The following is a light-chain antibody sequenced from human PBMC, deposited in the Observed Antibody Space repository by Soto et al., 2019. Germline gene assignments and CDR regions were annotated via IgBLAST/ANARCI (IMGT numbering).Light chain of an antibody. J-gene: IGLJ2*01. Sequence: QSALTQPPSASGSPGQSVTISCTGTKNDIGVYDFVSWYQHHPGKAPRLIIYEVVQRPSGVPDRFSGSKSGNTASLTISGLQAEDEADYYCSSFTTSNSLVIFGGGTKLTVL. CDR2: EVV. CDR3: SSFTTSNSLVI. CDR1: KNDIGVYDF. V-gene: IGLV2-8*01.